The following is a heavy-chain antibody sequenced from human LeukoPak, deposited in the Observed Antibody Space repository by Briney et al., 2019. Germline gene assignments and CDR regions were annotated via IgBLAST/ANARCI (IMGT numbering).Heavy chain of an antibody. V-gene: IGHV1-69*13. J-gene: IGHJ4*02. CDR1: GGTFSSYA. CDR2: IIPIFGTA. D-gene: IGHD2-15*01. Sequence: ASVKVSCKASGGTFSSYAISWVRQAPGQGLEWMGGIIPIFGTASYAQKFQGRVTITADESTSTAYMELSSLRSEDTAVYYCARDCSGGSCYTIDWGQGTLVTVSS. CDR3: ARDCSGGSCYTID.